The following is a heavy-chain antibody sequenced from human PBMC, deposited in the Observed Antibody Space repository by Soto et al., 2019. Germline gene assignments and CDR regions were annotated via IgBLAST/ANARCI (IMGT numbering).Heavy chain of an antibody. J-gene: IGHJ4*02. D-gene: IGHD3-22*01. CDR3: ARDRGGSHYYDSSGYSFDY. CDR2: MNPNSGDT. Sequence: ASVKVSCKASGYTFTSYDMNWVRQATGQGLEWMGWMNPNSGDTNYAQKFQGWVTMTRDTSISTAYMELSRLRSDDTAVYYCARDRGGSHYYDSSGYSFDYWGQGTLVTVSS. CDR1: GYTFTSYD. V-gene: IGHV1-2*04.